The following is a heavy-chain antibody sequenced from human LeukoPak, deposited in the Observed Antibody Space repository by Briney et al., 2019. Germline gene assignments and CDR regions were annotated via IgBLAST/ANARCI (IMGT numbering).Heavy chain of an antibody. CDR2: ISWNSGSE. D-gene: IGHD1-1*01. V-gene: IGHV3-9*01. CDR1: GFSFDDYA. Sequence: GGSLRLSCAASGFSFDDYAMHWLRQAPGKGLQWVSGISWNSGSEGYADSVKGRFTISRDNAKNSLYLQMNSLGAEDTAFYYCAKDGRPDTYGIFDLWGHGTLVTVSS. J-gene: IGHJ4*01. CDR3: AKDGRPDTYGIFDL.